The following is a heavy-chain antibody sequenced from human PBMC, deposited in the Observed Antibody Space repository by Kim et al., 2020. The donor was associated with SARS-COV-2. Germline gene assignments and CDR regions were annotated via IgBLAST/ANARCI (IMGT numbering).Heavy chain of an antibody. CDR3: AREGIAAFNYYYGMDV. D-gene: IGHD6-25*01. J-gene: IGHJ6*02. V-gene: IGHV3-53*01. Sequence: GGSLRLSCAASGFTVSSNYMSWVRQAPGKGLEWVSVIYSGGSTYYADSVKGRFTISRDNSKNTLYLQMNSLRAEDTAVYYCAREGIAAFNYYYGMDVWGQGTTVTVSS. CDR1: GFTVSSNY. CDR2: IYSGGST.